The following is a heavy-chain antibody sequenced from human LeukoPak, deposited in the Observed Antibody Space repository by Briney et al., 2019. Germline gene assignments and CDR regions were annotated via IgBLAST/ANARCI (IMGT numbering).Heavy chain of an antibody. V-gene: IGHV4-39*07. CDR2: IYYSGST. CDR1: GGSISSSSYY. CDR3: ARASSHSSSWSKYYFDY. Sequence: PSETLSLTCTVSGGSISSSSYYWGWIRQPPGKGLEWIASIYYSGSTYYNPYLKSRVTISVDTSKNQFSLKLSSVTAADTAVYYCARASSHSSSWSKYYFDYWGQGTLVTVSS. J-gene: IGHJ4*02. D-gene: IGHD6-13*01.